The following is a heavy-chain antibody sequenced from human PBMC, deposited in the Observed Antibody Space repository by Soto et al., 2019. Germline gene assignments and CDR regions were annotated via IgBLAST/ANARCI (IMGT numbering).Heavy chain of an antibody. Sequence: GSLKISCKGSGYSFTSYWIGWVRQMPGKGLEWMGIIYPGDSDTRYSPSFQGQVTISADKSISTAYLQWSSLKASDTAMYYCARSAIFGVVIRAHYYYYMDVWGKGTTVTVSS. V-gene: IGHV5-51*01. D-gene: IGHD3-3*01. CDR3: ARSAIFGVVIRAHYYYYMDV. CDR2: IYPGDSDT. CDR1: GYSFTSYW. J-gene: IGHJ6*03.